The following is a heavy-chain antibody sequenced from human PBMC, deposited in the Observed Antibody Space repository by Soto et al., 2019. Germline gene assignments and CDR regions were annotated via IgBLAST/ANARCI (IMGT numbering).Heavy chain of an antibody. J-gene: IGHJ6*02. CDR3: AREYTAWPLAYGLDV. CDR1: GFTFSTYS. V-gene: IGHV3-21*01. D-gene: IGHD2-2*02. CDR2: ISSRSYI. Sequence: PGGSLSLSCVGSGFTFSTYSIHWVRQAPGKGLEWVSSISSRSYIYYSDSVKGRVTISRDNAKNSVSLQMNSLRAEDTAVYYCAREYTAWPLAYGLDVWGQGTTVTVSS.